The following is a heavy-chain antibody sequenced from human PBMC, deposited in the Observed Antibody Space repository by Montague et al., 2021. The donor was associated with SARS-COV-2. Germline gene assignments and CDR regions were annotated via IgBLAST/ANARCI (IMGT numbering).Heavy chain of an antibody. D-gene: IGHD3-10*01. J-gene: IGHJ5*02. CDR3: ARAVSVRRAVNWFDP. CDR1: GGSMSDHY. CDR2: IYYSGGI. Sequence: SETLSLTCTVPGGSMSDHYWAWIRQPPGKGLEWLAYIYYSGGINSNASLKSRVTMSVDTSKNQFSLKLTSVTAADTAVYYCARAVSVRRAVNWFDPWGQGTLVTVSS. V-gene: IGHV4-59*11.